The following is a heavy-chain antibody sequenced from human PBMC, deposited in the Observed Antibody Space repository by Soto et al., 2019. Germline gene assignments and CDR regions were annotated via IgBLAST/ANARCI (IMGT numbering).Heavy chain of an antibody. Sequence: VEAIQICSKGAGDSFNSYGVCLVLHLPFKGLEWMGIIYPGDSDTRYSPSFQGQVTISADKSISTAYLQWSSLKASDTAMYYCARHYLCGGDCFHAFDIWGQGTMVTVSS. V-gene: IGHV5-51*01. CDR3: ARHYLCGGDCFHAFDI. J-gene: IGHJ3*02. D-gene: IGHD2-21*02. CDR2: IYPGDSDT. CDR1: GDSFNSYG.